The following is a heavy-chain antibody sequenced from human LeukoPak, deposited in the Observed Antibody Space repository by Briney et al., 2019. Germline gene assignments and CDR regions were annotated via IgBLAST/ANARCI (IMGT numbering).Heavy chain of an antibody. D-gene: IGHD2-15*01. CDR2: ISSRVTSV. CDR1: GFSFSGFE. Sequence: GGSLRLSCAASGFSFSGFEMSWVRQAPGKGPEWVSSISSRVTSVYYADSVKGRFTISRDNAQNSLYLQMNSLRAEDTAVYYCARVRGGYCSGGSCYSAFDIWGQGTMVTVSS. V-gene: IGHV3-48*03. J-gene: IGHJ3*02. CDR3: ARVRGGYCSGGSCYSAFDI.